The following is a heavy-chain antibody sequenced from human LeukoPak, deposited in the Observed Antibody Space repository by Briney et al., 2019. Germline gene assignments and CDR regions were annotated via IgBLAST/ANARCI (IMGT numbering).Heavy chain of an antibody. D-gene: IGHD1-26*01. J-gene: IGHJ5*02. CDR3: ARDPSGSYFNWFDP. V-gene: IGHV4-34*01. CDR2: INHSGST. Sequence: PSETLSLTCAVYGGSFSGYYWSWIRQPPGKGLEWIGEINHSGSTNYNPSLKSRVTISVDTSKNKFSLKLSSVTAADTAVYYCARDPSGSYFNWFDPWGQGILVTVSS. CDR1: GGSFSGYY.